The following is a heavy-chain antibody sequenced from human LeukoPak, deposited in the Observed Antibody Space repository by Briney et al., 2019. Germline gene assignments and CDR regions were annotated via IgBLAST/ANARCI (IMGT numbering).Heavy chain of an antibody. J-gene: IGHJ6*03. Sequence: GASVKVSCKASGYTFTSYDINWVRQATGQGLEWMGWMNPNSGNTGYAQKFQGRVTITRNTSISTAYMELSSLRSEDTAVYYCAKDSKAAVAGNFYYYYMDVWGKGTTVTVSS. CDR2: MNPNSGNT. V-gene: IGHV1-8*03. CDR3: AKDSKAAVAGNFYYYYMDV. D-gene: IGHD6-19*01. CDR1: GYTFTSYD.